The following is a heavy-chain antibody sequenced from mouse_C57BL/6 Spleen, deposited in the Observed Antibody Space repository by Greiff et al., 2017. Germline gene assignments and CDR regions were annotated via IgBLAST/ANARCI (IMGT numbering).Heavy chain of an antibody. J-gene: IGHJ4*01. CDR1: GYSITSGYY. Sequence: VQLQQSGPGLVKPSQSLSLTCSVTGYSITSGYYWNWIRQFPGNKLEWMGYISYDGSNNYNPSLKNRISITRDTSKNQFFLKLNSVTTEDTATYYCARGVAMDYWGQGTSVTVSS. CDR2: ISYDGSN. CDR3: ARGVAMDY. V-gene: IGHV3-6*01.